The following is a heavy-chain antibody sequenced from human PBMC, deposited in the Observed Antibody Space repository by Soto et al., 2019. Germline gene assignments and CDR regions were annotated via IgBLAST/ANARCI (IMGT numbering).Heavy chain of an antibody. V-gene: IGHV6-1*01. CDR1: GDSVSSNSAA. D-gene: IGHD2-8*01. CDR2: TYYRSKWYN. CDR3: ARALVPPWSFDI. Sequence: SQTLSLTCAISGDSVSSNSAAWNWIRQSPSRGLEWLVRTYYRSKWYNDYAVSVKSRITINPDTSKNQFSLQLNSVTPEDAYLYYCARALVPPWSFDIWGQGTMVTVSS. J-gene: IGHJ3*02.